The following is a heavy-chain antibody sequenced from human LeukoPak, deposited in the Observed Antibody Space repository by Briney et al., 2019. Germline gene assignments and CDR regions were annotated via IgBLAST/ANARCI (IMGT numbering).Heavy chain of an antibody. CDR2: INPNSGGT. J-gene: IGHJ4*02. D-gene: IGHD3-22*01. Sequence: ASVTVSCKASGYTFTGYYMHWVRQAPGQGLEWMGWINPNSGGTNYAQKFQGRVTMTRDTSISTAYMELSRLRSDDTAVYYCARRRYYDSSGYYFDPFDYWGQGTLVTVSS. CDR3: ARRRYYDSSGYYFDPFDY. CDR1: GYTFTGYY. V-gene: IGHV1-2*02.